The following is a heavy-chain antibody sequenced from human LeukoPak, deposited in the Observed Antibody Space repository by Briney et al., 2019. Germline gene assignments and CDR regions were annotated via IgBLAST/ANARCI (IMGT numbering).Heavy chain of an antibody. CDR1: GFTFSSYA. CDR3: AKATSIGRYCTNGVCSPFDY. D-gene: IGHD2-8*01. Sequence: GGSLRLSCAASGFTFSSYAMSWVRQAPGKALEWVSAICDSGGSTYDADSVKGRFTISRDNSKNTLYLQMNSLRAEDTAVYYCAKATSIGRYCTNGVCSPFDYWGQGTLVTVSS. V-gene: IGHV3-23*01. J-gene: IGHJ4*02. CDR2: ICDSGGST.